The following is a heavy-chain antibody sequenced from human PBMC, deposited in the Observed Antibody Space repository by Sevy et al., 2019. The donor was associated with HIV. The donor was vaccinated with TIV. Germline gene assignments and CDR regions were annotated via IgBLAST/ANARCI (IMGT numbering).Heavy chain of an antibody. Sequence: GGSLRRSCVASGFNLSPYWMTWVRQAPGKGLEWVANIKQDGNEKYYVDSVKGRFTVSRDNAKNALYLQMYSLRVEDTAVYFCASNTYHYDSNTYYPVYWGQGPRVTVSS. V-gene: IGHV3-7*01. D-gene: IGHD3-22*01. CDR2: IKQDGNEK. J-gene: IGHJ4*02. CDR3: ASNTYHYDSNTYYPVY. CDR1: GFNLSPYW.